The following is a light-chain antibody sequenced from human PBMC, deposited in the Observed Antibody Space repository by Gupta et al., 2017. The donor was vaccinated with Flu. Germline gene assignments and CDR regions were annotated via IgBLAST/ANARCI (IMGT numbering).Light chain of an antibody. CDR1: QSLLHSNGYNY. V-gene: IGKV2-28*01. J-gene: IGKJ3*01. Sequence: ASISCRSSQSLLHSNGYNYLDWYLQKPGQSPQLLIYLGSNRASGVPDRFSGSGSGTDFTLKISRVEAEDVGVYYCMQALQTPFTFGPGTKVEIK. CDR3: MQALQTPFT. CDR2: LGS.